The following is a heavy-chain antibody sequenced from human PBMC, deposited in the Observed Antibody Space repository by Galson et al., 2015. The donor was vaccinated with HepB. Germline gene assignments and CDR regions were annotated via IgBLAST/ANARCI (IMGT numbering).Heavy chain of an antibody. CDR3: AKDQQGFGY. CDR2: ISYDGSNK. J-gene: IGHJ4*02. Sequence: SLRLSCAASGFTFSSYGMHWVRQAPGEGLEWVAVISYDGSNKYYADSVKGRFTISRDNSKNTLYLQMNSLRAEDTAVYYCAKDQQGFGYWGQGTLVTVSS. D-gene: IGHD3-10*01. CDR1: GFTFSSYG. V-gene: IGHV3-30*18.